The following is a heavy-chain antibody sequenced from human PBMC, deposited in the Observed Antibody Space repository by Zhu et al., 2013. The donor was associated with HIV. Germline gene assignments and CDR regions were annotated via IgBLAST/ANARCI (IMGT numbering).Heavy chain of an antibody. CDR2: INPNSGGT. J-gene: IGHJ4*02. D-gene: IGHD2-15*01. V-gene: IGHV1-2*02. CDR1: GGTFSSYA. CDR3: ARESTPHNSIVVVVAAPDY. Sequence: QVQLVQSGAEVKKPGSSVKVSCKASGGTFSSYAISWVRQAPGQGLEWMGWINPNSGGTNYAQKFQGRVTMTRDTSISTAYMELSRLRSDDTAVYYCARESTPHNSIVVVVAAPDYWGQGTLVTVSS.